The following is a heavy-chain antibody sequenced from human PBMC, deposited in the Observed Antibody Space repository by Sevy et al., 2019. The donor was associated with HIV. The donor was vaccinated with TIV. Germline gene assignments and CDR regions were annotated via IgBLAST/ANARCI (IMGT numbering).Heavy chain of an antibody. D-gene: IGHD2-2*01. Sequence: GGSLRLSCAASGFTFSSSWMSWVRQAPGKGLEWVANIKQDGSEKHYVDSVKGRFTISRDNAKNSLYLQRNSLRAEDTAVYYCARDSFVVVPAALINYYYGMDVWGQGTTVTVSS. CDR1: GFTFSSSW. V-gene: IGHV3-7*03. CDR2: IKQDGSEK. J-gene: IGHJ6*02. CDR3: ARDSFVVVPAALINYYYGMDV.